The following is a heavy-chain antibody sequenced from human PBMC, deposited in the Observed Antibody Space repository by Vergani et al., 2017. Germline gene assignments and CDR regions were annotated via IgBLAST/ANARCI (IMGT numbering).Heavy chain of an antibody. D-gene: IGHD1-26*01. J-gene: IGHJ5*02. CDR2: IYYSGST. Sequence: QVQLQESGPGLVKPSETLSLTCTVSGGSISSYYWSWIRQPPGKGLEWIGYIYYSGSTNYNPSLKSRVTISVDTSKNQFSLKLSSVTAADTAVYYCAREIRLTRIVGALGWFDPWGQGTLVTVSS. CDR1: GGSISSYY. V-gene: IGHV4-59*01. CDR3: AREIRLTRIVGALGWFDP.